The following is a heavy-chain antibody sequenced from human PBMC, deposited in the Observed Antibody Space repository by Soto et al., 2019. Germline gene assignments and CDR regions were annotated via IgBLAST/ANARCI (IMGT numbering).Heavy chain of an antibody. D-gene: IGHD4-4*01. V-gene: IGHV3-30-3*01. Sequence: PGGSLRLSCAASGFTFSSYAMHWVRQAPGKGLEWVAVISYDGSNKYYADSVKGRFTISRDNSKNTLYLQMNSLRAEDTAVYYCARDSVSNYDWYYGMDVWGQGTTVTVSS. J-gene: IGHJ6*02. CDR2: ISYDGSNK. CDR1: GFTFSSYA. CDR3: ARDSVSNYDWYYGMDV.